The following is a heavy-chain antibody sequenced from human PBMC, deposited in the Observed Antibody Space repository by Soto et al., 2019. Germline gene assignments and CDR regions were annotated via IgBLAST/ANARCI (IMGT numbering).Heavy chain of an antibody. CDR1: GFTFTGYS. V-gene: IGHV3-21*01. D-gene: IGHD3-10*01. Sequence: GGSLRRACAASGFTFTGYSMNWVRQAPGKGLELVSSISSSSSYIYFADSLKGRFTISRDNAKKSLYLQMNSLRAEETAVYYCARDIGEMSAVWGQGTQDNVSS. J-gene: IGHJ4*02. CDR2: ISSSSSYI. CDR3: ARDIGEMSAV.